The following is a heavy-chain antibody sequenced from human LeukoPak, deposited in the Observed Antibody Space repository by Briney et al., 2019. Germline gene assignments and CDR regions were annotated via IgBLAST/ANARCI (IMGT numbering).Heavy chain of an antibody. CDR2: IYYSGST. Sequence: SETLSLTCTVSGGSISSSSYYWGWIRQPPGKGLEWIGSIYYSGSTYYNPSLKSRVTISVDTSKNQFSLKLSSVTAADTAVYYCARAVMIVVAPFDYWGQGTLVTVSS. J-gene: IGHJ4*02. V-gene: IGHV4-39*01. CDR3: ARAVMIVVAPFDY. CDR1: GGSISSSSYY. D-gene: IGHD3-22*01.